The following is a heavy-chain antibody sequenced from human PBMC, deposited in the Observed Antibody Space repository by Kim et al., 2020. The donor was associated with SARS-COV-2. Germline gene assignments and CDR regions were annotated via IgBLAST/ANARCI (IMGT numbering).Heavy chain of an antibody. CDR3: ARGRRVVAAKDDAFDI. D-gene: IGHD2-15*01. V-gene: IGHV4-34*01. J-gene: IGHJ3*02. Sequence: LKSRVTISVDTSKNQFSLKLSSGTDAETAVYYCARGRRVVAAKDDAFDIWGQGTMVTVSS.